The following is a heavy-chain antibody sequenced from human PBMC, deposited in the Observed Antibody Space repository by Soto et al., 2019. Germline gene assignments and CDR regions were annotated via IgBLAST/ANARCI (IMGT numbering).Heavy chain of an antibody. CDR2: IRDRAYNYAT. CDR1: GFVFKDSS. V-gene: IGHV3-73*01. J-gene: IGHJ4*02. Sequence: EVLLVESGGGEVQPGGSLKLSCAASGFVFKDSSIHWVRQASGKGLEWVGRIRDRAYNYATAYTASVKGRFTVSRDDSNNTAYLQMDSLKTEDTAIYYCTRLISAAQDYWGQGTLVTVSS. D-gene: IGHD3-10*01. CDR3: TRLISAAQDY.